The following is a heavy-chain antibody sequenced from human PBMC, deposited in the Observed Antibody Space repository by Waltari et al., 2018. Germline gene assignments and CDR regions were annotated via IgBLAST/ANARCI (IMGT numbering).Heavy chain of an antibody. J-gene: IGHJ6*02. CDR1: GGSISSYY. D-gene: IGHD3-3*01. V-gene: IGHV4-59*01. CDR3: ARGSGRDDFWSGYWTMSGEYYYGMDV. CDR2: IYYSGST. Sequence: QVQLQESGPGLVKPSETLSLTCTVSGGSISSYYWSWIRQPPGKGLEWIGYIYYSGSTNYNPAIKSRVTISVDTSKNQFYLKLSSVTAADTAVYYCARGSGRDDFWSGYWTMSGEYYYGMDVWGQGTTVTVSS.